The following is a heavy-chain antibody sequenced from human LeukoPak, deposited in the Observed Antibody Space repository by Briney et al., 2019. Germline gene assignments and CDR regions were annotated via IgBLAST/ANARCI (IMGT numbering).Heavy chain of an antibody. CDR3: ARVLLERPGIDSFDI. V-gene: IGHV3-48*01. CDR1: GFTFSDYN. Sequence: PGGSLRLSCVGSGFTFSDYNMNWVRQAPGEGLEWVSHLSRSTTTIYYADSVKGRFTISRDNAKNSLYLQMNSLRADDTAVYYCARVLLERPGIDSFDIWGRGTMVTVSS. CDR2: LSRSTTTI. J-gene: IGHJ3*02. D-gene: IGHD1-1*01.